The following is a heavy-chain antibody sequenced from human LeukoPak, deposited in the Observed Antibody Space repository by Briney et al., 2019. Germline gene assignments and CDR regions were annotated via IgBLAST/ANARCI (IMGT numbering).Heavy chain of an antibody. Sequence: GGSLRLSCAASGFTFSSYSMNWVRQAPGKGLEWVSSISSSSSYIYYADSVKGRFTISRDNAKNSLYLRMNSLRAEDTAVYYCARGNDFWSGYYFDYWGQGTLVTVSS. J-gene: IGHJ4*02. CDR2: ISSSSSYI. D-gene: IGHD3-3*01. CDR1: GFTFSSYS. V-gene: IGHV3-21*01. CDR3: ARGNDFWSGYYFDY.